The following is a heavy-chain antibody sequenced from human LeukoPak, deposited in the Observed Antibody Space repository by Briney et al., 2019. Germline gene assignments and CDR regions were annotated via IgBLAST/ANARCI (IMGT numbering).Heavy chain of an antibody. Sequence: GGSLRLSCAASGFTFSSYAMSCVREAPGEGLEWVSAISGSGGSTYYADSVKGRFTISRYNSKNTLYLQMNSLRAEDTAVYYCAKVEGASKASVYWGQGALVTVPS. D-gene: IGHD1-1*01. CDR2: ISGSGGST. J-gene: IGHJ4*02. CDR3: AKVEGASKASVY. V-gene: IGHV3-23*01. CDR1: GFTFSSYA.